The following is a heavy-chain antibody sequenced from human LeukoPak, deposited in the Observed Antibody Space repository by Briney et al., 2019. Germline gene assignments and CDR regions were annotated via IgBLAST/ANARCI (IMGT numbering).Heavy chain of an antibody. CDR2: ISWNSGSI. Sequence: GGSLRLSCAASGFTFRSYGMHWVRQAPGKGLEWVSGISWNSGSIGYADSVKGRFTISRDNAKNSLYLQMNSLRAEDTALYYCAKDMKLGPLDYYGMDVWGQGTTVNVSS. CDR3: AKDMKLGPLDYYGMDV. J-gene: IGHJ6*02. V-gene: IGHV3-9*01. CDR1: GFTFRSYG. D-gene: IGHD1-26*01.